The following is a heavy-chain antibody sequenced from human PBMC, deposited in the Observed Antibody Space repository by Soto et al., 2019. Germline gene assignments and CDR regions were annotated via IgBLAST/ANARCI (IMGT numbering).Heavy chain of an antibody. CDR1: GCSISSYY. Sequence: SETLSLTCTVPGCSISSYYWSWIRQPPGKGLEWIGYIYYSGSTNYNPSLKSRVTISVDTSKNQFSLKLSSVTAADTAVYYCASQARGYSYGTFDYWGQGTLVTVAS. V-gene: IGHV4-59*08. J-gene: IGHJ4*02. CDR3: ASQARGYSYGTFDY. D-gene: IGHD5-18*01. CDR2: IYYSGST.